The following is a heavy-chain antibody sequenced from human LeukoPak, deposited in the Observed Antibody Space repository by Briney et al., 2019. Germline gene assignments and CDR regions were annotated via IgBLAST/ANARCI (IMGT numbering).Heavy chain of an antibody. CDR2: TYYRSRWYN. CDR3: ARKKAGGMFDY. V-gene: IGHV6-1*01. CDR1: GDSVSSNSDS. J-gene: IGHJ4*02. D-gene: IGHD3-16*01. Sequence: SQTLSLTCAISGDSVSSNSDSWNWIRQSPSRGLXXLGRTYYRSRWYNDYAVSMKSRITINPDTSKNQFSLQLNSVTPEDTAVYYCARKKAGGMFDYWGQGTLVTVSS.